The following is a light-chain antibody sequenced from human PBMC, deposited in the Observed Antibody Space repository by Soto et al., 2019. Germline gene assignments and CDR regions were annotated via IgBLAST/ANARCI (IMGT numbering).Light chain of an antibody. CDR1: GAAYD. Sequence: QSVLTQPPSVSGAPGQRVTNSCTGSGAAYDVHWYQQVSGTAPKLLIYGNNNRPSGVPERFSGSKYGTSASLAITGLQAEDEADYYCQSYDSSVSGSKVFGTGTKLTVL. J-gene: IGLJ1*01. V-gene: IGLV1-40*01. CDR2: GNN. CDR3: QSYDSSVSGSKV.